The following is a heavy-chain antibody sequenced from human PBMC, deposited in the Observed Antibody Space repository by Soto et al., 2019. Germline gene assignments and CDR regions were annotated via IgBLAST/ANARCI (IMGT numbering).Heavy chain of an antibody. CDR1: GYTFINYD. V-gene: IGHV1-8*02. CDR2: MNPGSGKT. D-gene: IGHD3-16*01. Sequence: ASVKVSCKASGYTFINYDISWVRQATGQGLEWMGWMNPGSGKTGYANKFQGRVTMTRDASTSTAHLELSSLTSEDTAVYYCARMASFGTLNWFDPWGQGTLVTVSS. J-gene: IGHJ5*02. CDR3: ARMASFGTLNWFDP.